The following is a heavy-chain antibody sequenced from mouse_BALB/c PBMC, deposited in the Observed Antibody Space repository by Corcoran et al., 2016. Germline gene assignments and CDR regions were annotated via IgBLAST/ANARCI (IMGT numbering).Heavy chain of an antibody. Sequence: QILLVQSGPELKKPGETVKISCKASGYTFTHYGMNWVKQAPGKGLKWMGWINTYTGEPTYADDFKGRFAFSLETSASTAYLQINNLKNEDTATYFCAREPRAMDYWGQGTSVTVSA. CDR3: AREPRAMDY. CDR2: INTYTGEP. J-gene: IGHJ4*01. V-gene: IGHV9-3-1*01. CDR1: GYTFTHYG.